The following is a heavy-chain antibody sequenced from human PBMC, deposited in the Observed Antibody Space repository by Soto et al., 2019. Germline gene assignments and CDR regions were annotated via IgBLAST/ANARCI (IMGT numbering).Heavy chain of an antibody. CDR2: ILHIGST. J-gene: IGHJ5*02. D-gene: IGHD3-22*01. CDR3: ASGFDSDGLYNGGHP. CDR1: GGSISTTHW. V-gene: IGHV4-4*02. Sequence: VQLQESGPGLVKPSGTLSLTCTVSGGSISTTHWWSWVRQSPGKGLEWIGEILHIGSTNYNPSLKSRCTISIDKSKNQCSLRLSSVTAADTTVYYCASGFDSDGLYNGGHPWGQGTLVSVSS.